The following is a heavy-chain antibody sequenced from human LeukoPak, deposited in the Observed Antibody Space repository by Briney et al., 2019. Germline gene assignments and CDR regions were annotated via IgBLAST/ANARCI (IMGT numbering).Heavy chain of an antibody. Sequence: GGSLRLSCAASGFTFSSYEMNWVRQAPGKGLEWVSYISSSGSTIYYADSVKGRFTISRDNAKNSLYLQMNSLRVEDTAVYYCARIGYSSSAFDYWGQGTLVTVSS. CDR2: ISSSGSTI. CDR1: GFTFSSYE. J-gene: IGHJ4*02. V-gene: IGHV3-48*03. CDR3: ARIGYSSSAFDY. D-gene: IGHD6-6*01.